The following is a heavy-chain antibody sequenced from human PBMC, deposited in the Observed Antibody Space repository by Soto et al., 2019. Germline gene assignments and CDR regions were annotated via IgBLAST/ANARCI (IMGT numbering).Heavy chain of an antibody. J-gene: IGHJ4*02. CDR3: ARDRYYNFDY. CDR1: GFTFNSYA. CDR2: ISSDGSNK. V-gene: IGHV3-30*14. Sequence: PGGSLRLSCAASGFTFNSYAMHWVRQAPGKGLEWVAVISSDGSNKKHADTVKGRFTISRHNSKNTLYLQMSSLRSEDTAVYYCARDRYYNFDYWGQGTLVTVSS. D-gene: IGHD1-26*01.